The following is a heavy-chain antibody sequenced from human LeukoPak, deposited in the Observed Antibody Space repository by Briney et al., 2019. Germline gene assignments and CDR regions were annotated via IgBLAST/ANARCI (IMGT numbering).Heavy chain of an antibody. V-gene: IGHV1-2*02. D-gene: IGHD1-1*01. CDR1: GYTFTGYY. CDR2: INPDSGVT. CDR3: ARVIAGTPSFAY. Sequence: GASVKVSCKASGYTFTGYYMHWVRQAPGQGLEWVAWINPDSGVTNYAQNFQGGVTVTRDTSISTAYMELTRLRSDDTAVYYCARVIAGTPSFAYWGQGTLVTVSS. J-gene: IGHJ4*02.